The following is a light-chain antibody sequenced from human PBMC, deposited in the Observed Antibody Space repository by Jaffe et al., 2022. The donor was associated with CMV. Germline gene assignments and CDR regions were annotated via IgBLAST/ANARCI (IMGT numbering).Light chain of an antibody. Sequence: IQMTQSPSSLSASVGDRVTIICRASQSISGYLNWYQHKAGSAPKLLIYGASTLERGVPSRFSGSGSGTDFTLTISSLQPEDFATYYCQQSSTTLLTFGGGTEV. CDR1: QSISGY. CDR2: GAS. J-gene: IGKJ4*01. CDR3: QQSSTTLLT. V-gene: IGKV1-39*01.